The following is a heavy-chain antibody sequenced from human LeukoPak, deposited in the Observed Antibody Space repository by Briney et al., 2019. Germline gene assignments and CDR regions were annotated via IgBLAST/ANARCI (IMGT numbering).Heavy chain of an antibody. J-gene: IGHJ3*02. D-gene: IGHD5-18*01. CDR2: ISPNSGGT. V-gene: IGHV1-2*06. CDR3: ARAGGYSYGYNAFDI. CDR1: GYTFTGYY. Sequence: ASVKVSCKASGYTFTGYYMHWVRQAPGQGLEWMGRISPNSGGTNYAQKFQGRVTMTRDTSISTAYMGLSRLRSDDTAVYYCARAGGYSYGYNAFDIWGQGTMVTVSS.